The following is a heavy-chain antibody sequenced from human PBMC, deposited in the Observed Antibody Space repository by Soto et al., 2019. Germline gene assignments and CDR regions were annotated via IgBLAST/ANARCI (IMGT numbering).Heavy chain of an antibody. Sequence: QVQLQESGPGLVKPSETLSLSCTVSGDSVRNGNHYWSWIRQPPGKGLEWIGYIYYTGRTNYNPSLKSRVTMSLDASNNQFSLKMASVTAADTALYYCARYLYGSGICYFNLWGRGTLVTVSS. CDR2: IYYTGRT. CDR1: GDSVRNGNHY. V-gene: IGHV4-61*01. CDR3: ARYLYGSGICYFNL. D-gene: IGHD3-10*01. J-gene: IGHJ2*01.